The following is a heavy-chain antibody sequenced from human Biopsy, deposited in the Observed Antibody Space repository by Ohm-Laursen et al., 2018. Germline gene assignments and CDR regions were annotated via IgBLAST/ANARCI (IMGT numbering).Heavy chain of an antibody. CDR2: INPDSGVT. Sequence: SVEVSCKGSGYIFTSFGVSWVRQAPGQGLEWMGWINPDSGVTNYAQKFQGRVTMTRDTSISTAYMELSRLGSDDTAVYYCARDKYRSWNYFDNWGQGSLVTVSS. V-gene: IGHV1-2*02. D-gene: IGHD6-19*01. CDR3: ARDKYRSWNYFDN. J-gene: IGHJ4*02. CDR1: GYIFTSFG.